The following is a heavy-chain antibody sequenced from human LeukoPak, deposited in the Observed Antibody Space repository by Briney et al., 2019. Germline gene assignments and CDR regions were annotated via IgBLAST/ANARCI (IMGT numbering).Heavy chain of an antibody. Sequence: SETLSLTCTVSGGSISSGSYYWSWIRQPAGKGLEWIGRIYTSGSTNYNSSLKSRVTISVDTSKNQFSLKLSSVTAADTAVYYCARDDPLGYWGQGTLVTVSS. V-gene: IGHV4-61*02. CDR2: IYTSGST. CDR1: GGSISSGSYY. CDR3: ARDDPLGY. J-gene: IGHJ4*02.